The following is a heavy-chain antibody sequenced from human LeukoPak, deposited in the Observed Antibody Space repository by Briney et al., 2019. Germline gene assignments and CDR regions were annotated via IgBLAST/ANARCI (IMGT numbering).Heavy chain of an antibody. V-gene: IGHV2-5*02. D-gene: IGHD5-18*01. J-gene: IGHJ4*02. CDR3: AHRQHSYGFPGFDY. CDR2: IYWDDDK. CDR1: GFSLSTRGVG. Sequence: SGPTLVNPTQTLTLTCTFSGFSLSTRGVGVGWIRQPPGKALEWLALIYWDDDKRYSPSLKSRLTITKDTSHNQVVLTMTNMDPVDTATYYCAHRQHSYGFPGFDYWGQGTLVTVSS.